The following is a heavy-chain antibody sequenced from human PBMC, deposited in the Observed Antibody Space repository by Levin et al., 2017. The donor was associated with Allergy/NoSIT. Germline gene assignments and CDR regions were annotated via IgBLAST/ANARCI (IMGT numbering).Heavy chain of an antibody. J-gene: IGHJ4*02. CDR1: GGSVSSGDSY. D-gene: IGHD3-9*01. V-gene: IGHV4-30-4*01. Sequence: SETLSLTCTVSGGSVSSGDSYWSWIRQPPGKGLEWLGSIYFLGSTYYNPSLKSRLSLSVDESRNRFSLNLTSVTAADTAVYFCARVTLKYYGSLTGYQTFDYWGQGTLITVSS. CDR3: ARVTLKYYGSLTGYQTFDY. CDR2: IYFLGST.